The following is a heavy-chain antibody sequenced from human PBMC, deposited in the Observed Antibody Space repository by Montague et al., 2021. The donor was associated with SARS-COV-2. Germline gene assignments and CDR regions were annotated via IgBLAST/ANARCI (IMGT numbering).Heavy chain of an antibody. CDR1: GGSISSCSYY. Sequence: TLSLTCAVSGGSISSCSYYWSWICQHPGKGLEWIGYLYYSGSSYYNPSLKSRVTISVDTSKNQFSLRLSSVTAADTAVYYCARSRPSSIVVVNEFDYWGQGTLVTVSS. CDR3: ARSRPSSIVVVNEFDY. J-gene: IGHJ4*02. CDR2: LYYSGSS. V-gene: IGHV4-31*11. D-gene: IGHD2-21*01.